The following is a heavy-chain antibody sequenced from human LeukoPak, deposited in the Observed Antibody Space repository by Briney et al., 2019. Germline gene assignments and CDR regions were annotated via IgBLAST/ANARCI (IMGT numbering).Heavy chain of an antibody. CDR1: GLTFDDYA. CDR2: ISWNSGSI. V-gene: IGHV3-9*01. Sequence: GGSLRLSCAASGLTFDDYAMHWVRQAPGRGLEWVSGISWNSGSIGYADSVKGRFTISRDNAKNSLYLQMNSLRAEDTTLYYCAKGRRGATRYYFDYWGQGTLVTVSS. J-gene: IGHJ4*02. D-gene: IGHD1-26*01. CDR3: AKGRRGATRYYFDY.